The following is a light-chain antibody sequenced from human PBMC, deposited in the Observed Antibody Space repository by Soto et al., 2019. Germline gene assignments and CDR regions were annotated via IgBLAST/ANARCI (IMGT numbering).Light chain of an antibody. V-gene: IGKV1-5*03. Sequence: IPMTQSPSTLSASVGDSVTITCRASQSISTLTAWYQQKPGEAPRLLLYESSVLESGVTSSFSGDGSGTDFTVPISRLQPDDAAIYYCQQYHTYWTFGQGTKVEVK. CDR2: ESS. CDR1: QSISTL. J-gene: IGKJ1*01. CDR3: QQYHTYWT.